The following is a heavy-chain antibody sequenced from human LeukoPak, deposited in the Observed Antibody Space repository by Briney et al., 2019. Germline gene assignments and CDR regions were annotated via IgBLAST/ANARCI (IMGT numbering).Heavy chain of an antibody. CDR1: GDSISPYF. CDR3: ARASGTSHHCDY. V-gene: IGHV4-59*12. D-gene: IGHD1-1*01. Sequence: SETLSLTCIVSGDSISPYFWSWIRQPPGKGLEWIGYIYHSGSTNYNPSLKSRVIISVDTSKNQFSLKLSSVTAADTAVYYCARASGTSHHCDYWGQGTLVTVSS. J-gene: IGHJ4*02. CDR2: IYHSGST.